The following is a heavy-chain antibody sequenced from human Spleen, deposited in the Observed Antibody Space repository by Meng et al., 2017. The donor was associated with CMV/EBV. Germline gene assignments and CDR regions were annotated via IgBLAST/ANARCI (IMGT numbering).Heavy chain of an antibody. CDR2: ISGSGGST. CDR3: AKYLVVVITYFDY. D-gene: IGHD3-22*01. Sequence: GESLKISFAASGFTFSSYGMHWVRQAPGKGLEWVSAISGSGGSTYYADSVKGRFTISRDNSKNTLYLQMNSLRAEDTAVYYCAKYLVVVITYFDYWGQGTLVTVSS. J-gene: IGHJ4*02. V-gene: IGHV3-23*01. CDR1: GFTFSSYG.